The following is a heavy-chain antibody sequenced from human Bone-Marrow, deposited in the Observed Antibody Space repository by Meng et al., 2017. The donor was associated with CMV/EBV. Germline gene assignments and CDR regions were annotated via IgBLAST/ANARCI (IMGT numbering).Heavy chain of an antibody. CDR3: AKGGVWGSYRPYFDY. CDR1: GFTFSSYA. V-gene: IGHV3-30-3*01. J-gene: IGHJ4*02. CDR2: ISYDGSNK. Sequence: GGSLRLSCAASGFTFSSYAMHWVRQAPGKGLEWVAVISYDGSNKYYADSVKGRFTISRDNSKNTLYLQMNSLRAEDTAVYYCAKGGVWGSYRPYFDYWGQGTLVTVSS. D-gene: IGHD3-16*02.